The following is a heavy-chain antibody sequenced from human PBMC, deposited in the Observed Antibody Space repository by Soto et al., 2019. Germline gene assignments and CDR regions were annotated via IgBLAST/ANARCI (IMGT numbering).Heavy chain of an antibody. CDR2: ISGSGGST. Sequence: EVQLLESGGGLVQPGGSLRLSCAASGFTFSSYAMSWVRLAPGKGLEWVSAISGSGGSTYYADSVKGRFTISRDNSKNTLYLQMNSLRAEDTAVYYCAKWYPGVVTSEGIRTIGDYWGQGTLVTVSS. CDR3: AKWYPGVVTSEGIRTIGDY. V-gene: IGHV3-23*01. D-gene: IGHD2-21*02. CDR1: GFTFSSYA. J-gene: IGHJ4*02.